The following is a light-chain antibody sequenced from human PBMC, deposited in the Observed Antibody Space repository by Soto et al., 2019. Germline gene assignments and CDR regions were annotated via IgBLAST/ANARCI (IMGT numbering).Light chain of an antibody. CDR1: QSLVYSDGNTY. CDR2: KVS. V-gene: IGKV2-30*01. J-gene: IGKJ2*01. CDR3: MQGTHLPPYT. Sequence: DVVMTQSPLSLPVTLGQPASISCRSSQSLVYSDGNTYLNWFQQRPGQSPRRLIYKVSNRDSGVPDRFSGSGSGTDFTLKISRVEAADVGVYYCMQGTHLPPYTLGQGTKLEIK.